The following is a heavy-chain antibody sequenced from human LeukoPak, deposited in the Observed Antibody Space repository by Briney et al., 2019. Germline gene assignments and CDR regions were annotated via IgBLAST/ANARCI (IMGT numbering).Heavy chain of an antibody. CDR1: GFTFSRDS. V-gene: IGHV3-7*01. CDR2: INEDGREK. D-gene: IGHD1-20*01. CDR3: ARADSITGSDY. Sequence: PVGSLRLSCAASGFTFSRDSMTWGRQAPGEGREWVANINEDGREKYYVDSVKGRFTISRDNAKNSLYLQMSSLRPEDTAVYYCARADSITGSDYWGQGTLVTVSS. J-gene: IGHJ4*02.